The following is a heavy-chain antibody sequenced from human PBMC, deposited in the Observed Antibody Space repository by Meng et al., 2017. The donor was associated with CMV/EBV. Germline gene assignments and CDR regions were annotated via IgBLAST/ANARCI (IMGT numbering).Heavy chain of an antibody. V-gene: IGHV3-30-3*01. CDR1: GFTFSSYA. Sequence: GESLKISCAASGFTFSSYAMHWVRQAPGKGLEWVAVISYDGSNKYYADPVKGRFTISRDNSKNTLYLQMNSLRAEDTAVYYCARGTKISSSFDYWGQGTLVTVSS. CDR3: ARGTKISSSFDY. D-gene: IGHD6-6*01. J-gene: IGHJ4*02. CDR2: ISYDGSNK.